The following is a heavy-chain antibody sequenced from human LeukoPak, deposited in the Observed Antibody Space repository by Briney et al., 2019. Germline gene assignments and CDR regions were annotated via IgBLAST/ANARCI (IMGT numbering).Heavy chain of an antibody. CDR1: GFTFSSYW. D-gene: IGHD5-24*01. Sequence: GGSLRLSCAASGFTFSSYWMHWVRQAPGKGLVWVSRLNSDGSSTSYADSVKGRFTISGDNAKNTLYLQMNSLRAEDTAVYYCASQLSEGYWGQGTLVTVSS. CDR3: ASQLSEGY. CDR2: LNSDGSST. J-gene: IGHJ4*02. V-gene: IGHV3-74*01.